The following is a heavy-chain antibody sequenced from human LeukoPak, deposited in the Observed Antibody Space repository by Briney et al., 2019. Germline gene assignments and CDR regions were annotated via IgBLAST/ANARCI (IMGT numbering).Heavy chain of an antibody. CDR1: GFTFSSYA. D-gene: IGHD5-18*01. V-gene: IGHV3-23*01. J-gene: IGHJ4*02. CDR2: ISASSGST. CDR3: AKEVLKLWLVDC. Sequence: GGSLRLSCGASGFTFSSYAMSWVRQAPGRGLEGVSAISASSGSTYYEDSVKGRFTISRDNSKNTLYLQMNSLRADDTAVYYCAKEVLKLWLVDCWGQGTLVTVSS.